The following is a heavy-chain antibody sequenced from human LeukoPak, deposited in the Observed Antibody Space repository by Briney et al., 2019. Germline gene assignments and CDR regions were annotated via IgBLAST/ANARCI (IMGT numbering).Heavy chain of an antibody. D-gene: IGHD5-24*01. CDR2: IWYDGSNK. CDR3: VRDRGALQYFDY. Sequence: PGRSLRLSCAASGFTFRNHGMHWVRQAPGKGLEWVAIIWYDGSNKYYADSVNGRFTISRDNSKNTLYLQMNNLRVEDTAVYYCVRDRGALQYFDYWGQGTLVTVSS. V-gene: IGHV3-33*01. J-gene: IGHJ4*02. CDR1: GFTFRNHG.